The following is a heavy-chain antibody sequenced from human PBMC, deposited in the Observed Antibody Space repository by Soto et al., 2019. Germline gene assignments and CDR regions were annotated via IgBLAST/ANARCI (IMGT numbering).Heavy chain of an antibody. CDR3: ARKILGSTSRPNYWYFAL. CDR1: GFTFINYA. V-gene: IGHV3-23*01. D-gene: IGHD2-2*01. CDR2: ISGGGDAA. Sequence: EVQLLESGGALVQPGGSLRLSCAGSGFTFINYAMNWVRQAPGKGLEWVSSISGGGDAAFFPDSVRGRFTISRDNSKNTVTLQMNSLGVDDTAVYYCARKILGSTSRPNYWYFALWGRGTLVTVSS. J-gene: IGHJ2*01.